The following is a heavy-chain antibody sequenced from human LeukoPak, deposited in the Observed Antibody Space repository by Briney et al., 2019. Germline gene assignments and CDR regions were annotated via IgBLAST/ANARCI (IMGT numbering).Heavy chain of an antibody. CDR3: ARDRGYSTFDI. CDR1: GFAFSSYW. V-gene: IGHV3-7*05. Sequence: EGSLRLSCAASGFAFSSYWMSWVRQAPGKGLEWVANIKEDGSEKNYVDSVKGRLTISRDNAKNSVYLQMNSLRAEDTAVYYCARDRGYSTFDIWGQGTMVTVSS. J-gene: IGHJ3*02. D-gene: IGHD5-18*01. CDR2: IKEDGSEK.